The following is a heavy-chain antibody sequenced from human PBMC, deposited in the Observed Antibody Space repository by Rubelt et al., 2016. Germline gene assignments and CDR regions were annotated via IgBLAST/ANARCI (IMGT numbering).Heavy chain of an antibody. CDR2: INVDGSSP. J-gene: IGHJ4*02. V-gene: IGHV3-74*01. CDR1: GFTFSRHW. CDR3: VAGHKSDY. Sequence: EVQLVESGGGLVQPGGSLRLACAASGFTFSRHWMHRVRQAPGKGLVWVSRINVDGSSPNYADSVTGRFTNARDKAKNTLFLQMTSQRAEDTAIYYGVAGHKSDYWGQGTLVTVSS.